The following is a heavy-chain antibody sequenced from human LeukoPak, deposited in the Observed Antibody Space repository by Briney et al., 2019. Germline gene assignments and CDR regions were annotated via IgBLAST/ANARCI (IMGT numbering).Heavy chain of an antibody. V-gene: IGHV4-30-2*01. CDR2: IYHSGST. Sequence: SQTLSLTCAVSGGSISSGGYSWSWIRQPPGKRLEWIGYIYHSGSTYYNPSLKSRVTISVDRSKNQFSLKLSSVTAADTAVYYCASRIIEYSSSYGIDYWGQGTLVTVSS. CDR1: GGSISSGGYS. D-gene: IGHD6-6*01. J-gene: IGHJ4*02. CDR3: ASRIIEYSSSYGIDY.